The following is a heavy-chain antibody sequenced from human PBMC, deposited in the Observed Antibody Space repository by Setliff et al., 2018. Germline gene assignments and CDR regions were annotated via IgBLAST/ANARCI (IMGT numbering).Heavy chain of an antibody. V-gene: IGHV3-33*01. J-gene: IGHJ4*02. Sequence: SLRLSCATSGFTFSTHAMHWARQAPGKGLDWVAMIWSDGNTTYYADSVKGRFTVSRDNSKNTVYLQLNSLRAEDAAVYYCARTCSGSGCYAGLESWGQGTPVTVSS. CDR1: GFTFSTHA. CDR2: IWSDGNTT. D-gene: IGHD2-15*01. CDR3: ARTCSGSGCYAGLES.